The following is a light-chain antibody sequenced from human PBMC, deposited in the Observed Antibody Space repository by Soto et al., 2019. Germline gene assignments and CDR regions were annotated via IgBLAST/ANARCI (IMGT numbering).Light chain of an antibody. V-gene: IGKV1-5*01. CDR2: DAS. Sequence: DIQMTQYPSTLSASVGDRVTITCRASQSISSWLAWYQQKPGKAPKLLIYDASSLEGGVPSRFSGSGSGTEFTLTISSLQPDDFATYYCQQYNSYSLYTFGQGTKLEIK. CDR1: QSISSW. J-gene: IGKJ2*01. CDR3: QQYNSYSLYT.